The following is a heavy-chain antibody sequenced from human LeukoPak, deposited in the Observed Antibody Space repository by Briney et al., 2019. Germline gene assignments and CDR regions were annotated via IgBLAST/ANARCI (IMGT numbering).Heavy chain of an antibody. Sequence: GGSLRLSCEVSGFTLRSYWMRWVRQAPGKGLVWVSRINSVGTSTSYADSVKGRFTISRDNAKNTLYLQMNSLRAEDTAVYYCVRDIQTSSVEFDYWGQGTLVTVSS. J-gene: IGHJ4*02. CDR2: INSVGTST. CDR3: VRDIQTSSVEFDY. V-gene: IGHV3-74*01. CDR1: GFTLRSYW. D-gene: IGHD6-6*01.